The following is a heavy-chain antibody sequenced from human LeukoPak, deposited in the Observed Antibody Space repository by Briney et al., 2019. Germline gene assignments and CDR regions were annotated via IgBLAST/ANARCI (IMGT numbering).Heavy chain of an antibody. V-gene: IGHV4-34*01. CDR2: INHSGST. D-gene: IGHD3-22*01. CDR3: ARQPRYYDSSGYRNYYYYMDV. CDR1: GGSFSGYY. Sequence: PSGTLSLTCAVYGGSFSGYYWSWIRQPPGKGLEWIGEINHSGSTNYNPSLKSRVTISVDTSKNQFSLKLSSVTAADTAVYYCARQPRYYDSSGYRNYYYYMDVWGKGTTVTVSS. J-gene: IGHJ6*03.